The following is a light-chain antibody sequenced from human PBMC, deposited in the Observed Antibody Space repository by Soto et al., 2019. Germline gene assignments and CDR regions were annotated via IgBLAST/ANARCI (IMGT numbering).Light chain of an antibody. CDR1: SSSVGSNT. J-gene: IGLJ3*02. CDR2: SNN. V-gene: IGLV1-44*01. CDR3: AAWDDGLKGVV. Sequence: QSVLTQPPSASGTPGQRVTTSCSGSSSSVGSNTVNWYQQLPGTAHKLLIYSNNQRPSGVPDRFSGSKSGASASLAISGLQSEDEADYYCAAWDDGLKGVVFGEGTKLTVL.